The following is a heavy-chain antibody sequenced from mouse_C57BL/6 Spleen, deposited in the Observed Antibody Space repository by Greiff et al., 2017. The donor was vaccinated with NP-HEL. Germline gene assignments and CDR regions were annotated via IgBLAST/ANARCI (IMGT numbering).Heavy chain of an antibody. Sequence: VQLQQPGAELVKPGASVKMSCKASGYTFTSYWITWVKQRPGQGLEWIGDIYPGSGSTNYNEKFKSKATLTADTSSSTAYMELSSLTSEDSAVYYCARHEDSYSISWFAYWGQGTPLTVSS. CDR3: ARHEDSYSISWFAY. D-gene: IGHD6-1*02. CDR2: IYPGSGST. V-gene: IGHV1-55*01. J-gene: IGHJ2*01. CDR1: GYTFTSYW.